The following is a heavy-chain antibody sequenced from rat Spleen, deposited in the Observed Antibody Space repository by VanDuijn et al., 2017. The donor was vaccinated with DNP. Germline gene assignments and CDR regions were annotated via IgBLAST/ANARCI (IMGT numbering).Heavy chain of an antibody. D-gene: IGHD1-4*01. J-gene: IGHJ2*01. CDR1: GFTFSDSN. CDR2: ITFDGSST. V-gene: IGHV5-7*01. Sequence: EVQLVESGGDLVQPGRSLKLSCAASGFTFSDSNMAWVRQAPKKGLEWGTTITFDGSSTYYRDSVKGRFTVSRDNAKNTLYLQMDSLRSEDTATYYCARHPTGTDFDYWGQGVMVTVSS. CDR3: ARHPTGTDFDY.